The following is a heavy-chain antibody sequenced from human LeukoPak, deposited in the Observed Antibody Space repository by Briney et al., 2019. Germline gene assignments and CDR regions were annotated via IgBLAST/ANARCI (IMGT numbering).Heavy chain of an antibody. D-gene: IGHD6-13*01. CDR1: GGTFSSYA. CDR2: IIPIFGTA. J-gene: IGHJ4*02. Sequence: SVKVSCKASGGTFSSYAISWVRQAPGQGLEWMGGIIPIFGTANYAQKFQGRVAITADESTSTAYMELSSLRSDDTAVYYCARASIAAAGINYWGQGTLVTVSS. V-gene: IGHV1-69*01. CDR3: ARASIAAAGINY.